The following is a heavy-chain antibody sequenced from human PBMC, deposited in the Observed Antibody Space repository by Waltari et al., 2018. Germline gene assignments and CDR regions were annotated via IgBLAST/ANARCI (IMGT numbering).Heavy chain of an antibody. V-gene: IGHV4-38-2*01. CDR3: ARVGGDSGYDHFDY. Sequence: QVQLQESGPGLVKPSETLSLTCAVSGYSISRGYYWGWIRQPPGKGLEWIGSIYHSGSTYYNPSLKSRVTISVDTSKNQFSLKLSSVTAADTAVYYCARVGGDSGYDHFDYWGQGTLVTVSS. J-gene: IGHJ4*02. CDR1: GYSISRGYY. CDR2: IYHSGST. D-gene: IGHD5-12*01.